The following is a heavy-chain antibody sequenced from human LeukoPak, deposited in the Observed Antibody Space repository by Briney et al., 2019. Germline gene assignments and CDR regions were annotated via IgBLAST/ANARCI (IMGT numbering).Heavy chain of an antibody. CDR3: ATGSGYSLEH. CDR1: GYTFTDYY. CDR2: VDPEDGET. Sequence: ATVKISCKVSGYTFTDYYMHWVQQAPGKGLEWMGLVDPEDGETIYAQKFQGRVTITADTTTNTAYMELSGLRSEDTAVYYCATGSGYSLEHWGQGTLVTVSS. D-gene: IGHD3-3*01. J-gene: IGHJ4*02. V-gene: IGHV1-69-2*01.